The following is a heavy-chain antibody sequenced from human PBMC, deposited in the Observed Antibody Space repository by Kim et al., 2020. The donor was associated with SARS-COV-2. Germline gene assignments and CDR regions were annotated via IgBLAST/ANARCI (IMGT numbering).Heavy chain of an antibody. CDR1: GGSISSYY. CDR2: IYYSGST. V-gene: IGHV4-59*01. J-gene: IGHJ4*02. Sequence: SETLSLTCTVSGGSISSYYWSWIRQPPGKGLEWIGYIYYSGSTNYNPSLKSRVTISVDTSKNQFSLKLSSVTAADTAVYYCARVQIRDYGDFHFDYWGQGTLVTVSS. CDR3: ARVQIRDYGDFHFDY. D-gene: IGHD4-17*01.